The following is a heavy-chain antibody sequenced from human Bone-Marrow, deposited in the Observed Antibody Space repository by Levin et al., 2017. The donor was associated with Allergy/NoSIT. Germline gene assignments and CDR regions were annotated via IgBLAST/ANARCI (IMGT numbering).Heavy chain of an antibody. V-gene: IGHV3-23*01. Sequence: GESLKISCAASGFTFSNYDMCWVRQAPGKGLEWVSSLSGSGDGAYYADSVKGRFTISRDNSKNTLYLQMNSLMADDTAIYYCVKDRPASGWFYWGQGTRVTVSS. CDR1: GFTFSNYD. CDR3: VKDRPASGWFY. CDR2: LSGSGDGA. J-gene: IGHJ4*02. D-gene: IGHD6-13*01.